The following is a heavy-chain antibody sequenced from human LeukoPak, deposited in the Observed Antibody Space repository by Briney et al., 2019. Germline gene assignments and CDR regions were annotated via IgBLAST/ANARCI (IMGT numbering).Heavy chain of an antibody. CDR3: AKAGHSSNWYGDAFDT. CDR1: GFTFSSYG. D-gene: IGHD6-13*01. Sequence: PGGSLRLSCAASGFTFSSYGMHWVRQAPGKGLEWVAFIRYDGSNEYYADSVKGRFTISRDNSKNTLFLQMNSLRAEDTAVYYCAKAGHSSNWYGDAFDTWGQGTMVTVSS. CDR2: IRYDGSNE. J-gene: IGHJ3*02. V-gene: IGHV3-30*02.